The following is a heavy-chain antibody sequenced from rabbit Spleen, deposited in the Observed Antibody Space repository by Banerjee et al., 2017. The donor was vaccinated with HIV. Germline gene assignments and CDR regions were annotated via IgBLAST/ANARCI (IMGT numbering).Heavy chain of an antibody. CDR3: ERHFDL. CDR2: IHASSKNNV. J-gene: IGHJ4*01. V-gene: IGHV1S45*01. CDR1: GFSFSTGYY. Sequence: QEQVVESGGGLVQPEGSLTLTCTASGFSFSTGYYMCWVRQAPGKGLEWIACIHASSKNNVCYASWAQGRFALSKSATATVALQMTSLTVADATTYFCERHFDLWGPGPLGPVS.